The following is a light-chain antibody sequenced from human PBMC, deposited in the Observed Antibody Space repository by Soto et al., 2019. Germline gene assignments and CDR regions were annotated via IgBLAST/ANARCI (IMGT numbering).Light chain of an antibody. J-gene: IGKJ1*01. Sequence: DVVMTQSPLSLPVTLGQPASISCTSSQSLEYSDGKTYLNWFLQRPGQSPRRLIYKVSNRDSGVPDRFSGSGSGTDFTLKISRVEAEDVGIYYCMQGGHWPWTFGQGTKAEIK. V-gene: IGKV2-30*01. CDR3: MQGGHWPWT. CDR1: QSLEYSDGKTY. CDR2: KVS.